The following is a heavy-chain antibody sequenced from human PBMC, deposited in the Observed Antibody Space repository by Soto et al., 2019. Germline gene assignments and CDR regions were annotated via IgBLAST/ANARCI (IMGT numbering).Heavy chain of an antibody. CDR2: IYYSGST. D-gene: IGHD3-3*01. CDR3: ARAPRIHAFWSWGVVDV. V-gene: IGHV4-31*03. Sequence: PSETLSLTCTVSGGSIRSGGYYWSWIRQHPGKGLEWIGYIYYSGSTYYNPSLKSRVTISVDTSKNQFSLKLSSVTAADTAVYYCARAPRIHAFWSWGVVDVWGQGTTVT. J-gene: IGHJ6*02. CDR1: GGSIRSGGYY.